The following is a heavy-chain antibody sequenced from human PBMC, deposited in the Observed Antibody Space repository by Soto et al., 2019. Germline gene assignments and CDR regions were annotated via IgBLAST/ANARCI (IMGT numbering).Heavy chain of an antibody. V-gene: IGHV3-23*01. CDR3: AKDRLVTVTTFDY. CDR2: ISGSGGST. J-gene: IGHJ4*02. Sequence: PGGSLRLSCAASGFTFSSYAMSWVRQAPGKGLEWVSAISGSGGSTYYADSVKGRFTISRDNSKNTLYLQMNSLRAEDTAVYYYAKDRLVTVTTFDYWGQGTLVTVSS. D-gene: IGHD4-17*01. CDR1: GFTFSSYA.